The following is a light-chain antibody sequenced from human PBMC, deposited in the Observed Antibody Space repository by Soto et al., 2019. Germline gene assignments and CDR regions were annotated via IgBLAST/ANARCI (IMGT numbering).Light chain of an antibody. V-gene: IGKV3-15*01. Sequence: ETVMTQSPATLSVSPGETASLSCRASQSVSSNVTWYQQKPGQAPRLLIYGASTMASDIPVRFSGSGSGTPFTLTIIRLQSEEFAVYDCQRYNNWPPITFGQVTRMDFK. CDR1: QSVSSN. J-gene: IGKJ5*01. CDR3: QRYNNWPPIT. CDR2: GAS.